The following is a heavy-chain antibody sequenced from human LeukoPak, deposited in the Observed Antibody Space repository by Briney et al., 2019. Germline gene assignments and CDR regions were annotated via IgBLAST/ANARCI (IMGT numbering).Heavy chain of an antibody. J-gene: IGHJ4*02. D-gene: IGHD4-23*01. V-gene: IGHV1-69*01. Sequence: ASVKVSCKASGGTFSSYAISWVRQAPGQGLEWMGGIIPIFGTANYAQKFQGRVTITADESTSTAYMELSSLRSEDTAVYYCARDLGYGGNGGFDYWGQGTLVTVSS. CDR3: ARDLGYGGNGGFDY. CDR2: IIPIFGTA. CDR1: GGTFSSYA.